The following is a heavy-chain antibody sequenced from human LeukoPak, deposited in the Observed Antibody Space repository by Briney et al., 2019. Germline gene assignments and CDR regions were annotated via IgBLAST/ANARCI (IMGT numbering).Heavy chain of an antibody. CDR3: ASDFRWWHDYVWGSARDFDY. Sequence: PGGSLRLSCAASGFTFSSYAMHWVRQAPGKGLEWVAVISYDGSNKYYADSVKGRFTISRDNSKNTLYLQMNSLRAEDTAVYYCASDFRWWHDYVWGSARDFDYWGQGTLVTVSS. CDR2: ISYDGSNK. V-gene: IGHV3-30-3*01. CDR1: GFTFSSYA. D-gene: IGHD3-16*01. J-gene: IGHJ4*02.